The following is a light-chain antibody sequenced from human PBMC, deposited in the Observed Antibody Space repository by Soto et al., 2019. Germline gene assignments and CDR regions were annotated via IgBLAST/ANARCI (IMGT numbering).Light chain of an antibody. CDR3: SSHGGSNNPFV. J-gene: IGLJ1*01. CDR1: SSDIGGYNF. CDR2: EVT. Sequence: QSALTQPPSASGSPGRSGAISCTGTSSDIGGYNFVSWYQQHPGKAPRLMIYEVTKRPSGVPNRFSGSKSGNTATLIVSGLEAEDEADYYCSSHGGSNNPFVFGTGTKLTVL. V-gene: IGLV2-8*01.